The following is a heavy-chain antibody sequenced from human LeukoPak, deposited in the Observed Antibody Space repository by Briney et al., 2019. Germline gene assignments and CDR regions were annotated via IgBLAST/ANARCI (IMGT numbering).Heavy chain of an antibody. CDR1: GFSLSNHG. Sequence: GRSLRLSCAASGFSLSNHGLHWVRQAPGKGLEWVSAIDYDGGKKYYADSVTGRFAISRDTSENTLYLQMNTLRAEDTAVYFCVRNGRPSYAIFDNWGQGTLVTVSP. D-gene: IGHD2-8*01. V-gene: IGHV3-33*01. CDR3: VRNGRPSYAIFDN. CDR2: IDYDGGKK. J-gene: IGHJ4*02.